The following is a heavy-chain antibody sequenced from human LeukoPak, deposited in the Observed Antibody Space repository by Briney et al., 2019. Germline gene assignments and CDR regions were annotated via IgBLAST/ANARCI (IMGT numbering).Heavy chain of an antibody. Sequence: GGSLRLSCAASGITVNSTYISWVRQAPGKGLEWVSVAYSDGNTYYAGSVKGRFTISGDNSKNTLFLQMNSLRAEDTAVYYCARLFGSGWPGYFYYAMDVWAQGTRVAVSS. CDR3: ARLFGSGWPGYFYYAMDV. D-gene: IGHD6-19*01. V-gene: IGHV3-66*04. CDR2: AYSDGNT. J-gene: IGHJ6*02. CDR1: GITVNSTY.